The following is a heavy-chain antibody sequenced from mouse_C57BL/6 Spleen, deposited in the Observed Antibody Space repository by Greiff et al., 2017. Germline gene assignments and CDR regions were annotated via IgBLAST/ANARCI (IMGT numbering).Heavy chain of an antibody. CDR1: GYTFTDYY. CDR3: ARSGSYGNYFDY. CDR2: INPNNGGT. V-gene: IGHV1-26*01. Sequence: VQLQQSGPELVKPGASVKISCKASGYTFTDYYMNWVKQSHGKSLEWIGDINPNNGGTSYNQKFKGKATLTVDKSSSTAYMELRSLTSEDSAVYYCARSGSYGNYFDYWGQGTTLTVSS. J-gene: IGHJ2*01. D-gene: IGHD2-1*01.